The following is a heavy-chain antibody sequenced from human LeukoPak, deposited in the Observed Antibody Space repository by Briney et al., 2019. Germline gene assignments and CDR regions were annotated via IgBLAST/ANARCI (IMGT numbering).Heavy chain of an antibody. CDR3: ARGYEGVRGYSGSYGIDY. D-gene: IGHD1-26*01. J-gene: IGHJ4*02. Sequence: GGSLRLSCAASGFTFSSYWMHWGRQAPGKGLVWVSRINSDGSSTSYADSVKGRFTISRDNAKNTLYLQMNSLRAEDTAVYYCARGYEGVRGYSGSYGIDYWGQGTLVTVSS. CDR2: INSDGSST. CDR1: GFTFSSYW. V-gene: IGHV3-74*01.